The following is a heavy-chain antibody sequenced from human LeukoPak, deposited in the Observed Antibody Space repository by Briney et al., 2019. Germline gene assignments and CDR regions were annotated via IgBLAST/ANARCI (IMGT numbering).Heavy chain of an antibody. D-gene: IGHD3-10*01. Sequence: SETLSLTCTVSGGSISSGDYYWSWIRQPPGKGLEWIGYIYYSGSTYYNPSLKSRVTISVDTSKNQFSLKLSSVTAADTAVYYCARDGPGPKIWFGELFYRSVLWYFDLWGRGTLVTVSS. CDR3: ARDGPGPKIWFGELFYRSVLWYFDL. CDR2: IYYSGST. J-gene: IGHJ2*01. V-gene: IGHV4-30-4*01. CDR1: GGSISSGDYY.